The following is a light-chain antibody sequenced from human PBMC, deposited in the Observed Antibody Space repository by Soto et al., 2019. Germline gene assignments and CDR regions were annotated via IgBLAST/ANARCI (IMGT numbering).Light chain of an antibody. J-gene: IGLJ2*01. Sequence: QSALTQPASVSGSPGQSITISCTGTSSDVGGYNYVSWYQQHPGKAPKLMIYDVSNRPSGASNRFSGSKSGNTASLTISGLQAEDEADYYCSSYTSSSTPYVVFGGGTKLTVL. CDR2: DVS. CDR1: SSDVGGYNY. CDR3: SSYTSSSTPYVV. V-gene: IGLV2-14*01.